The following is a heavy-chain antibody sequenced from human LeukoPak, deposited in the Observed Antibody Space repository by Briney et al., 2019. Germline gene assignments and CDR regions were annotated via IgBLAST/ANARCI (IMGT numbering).Heavy chain of an antibody. D-gene: IGHD2-15*01. CDR1: GFTFSSYA. CDR2: ISASGGST. Sequence: GGSLRLSCATSGFTFSSYAISWVRQAPGKGLEWVSAISASGGSTYYADSVKGRFTISRDSSKNTLYLQMNSPRAEDTAVYYCAKTKLGYCSGGSCYSRHYRLDYWGQGTLVTVSS. V-gene: IGHV3-23*01. J-gene: IGHJ4*02. CDR3: AKTKLGYCSGGSCYSRHYRLDY.